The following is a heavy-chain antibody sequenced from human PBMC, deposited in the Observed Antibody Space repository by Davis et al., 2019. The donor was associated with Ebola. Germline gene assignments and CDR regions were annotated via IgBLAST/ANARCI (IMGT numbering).Heavy chain of an antibody. V-gene: IGHV3-30-3*01. CDR2: ISYDGSNK. CDR3: TGTTVVNDY. CDR1: GFTFSSYA. J-gene: IGHJ4*02. D-gene: IGHD4-23*01. Sequence: PGGSLRLSCAASGFTFSSYAMHWVRQAPGKGLEWVAVISYDGSNKYYADSVKGRFTISRDNSKNTLYLQMNSLKTEDTAVYYCTGTTVVNDYWGQGTLVTVSS.